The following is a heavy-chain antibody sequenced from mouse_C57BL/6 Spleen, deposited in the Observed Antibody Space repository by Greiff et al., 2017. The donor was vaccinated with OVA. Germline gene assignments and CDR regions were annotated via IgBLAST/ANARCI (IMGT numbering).Heavy chain of an antibody. D-gene: IGHD2-12*01. CDR3: ARRDHDGFDY. J-gene: IGHJ2*01. V-gene: IGHV1-26*01. CDR1: GYTFTDYY. Sequence: VQLQQSGPELVKPGASVKISCKASGYTFTDYYMNWVKQSHGKSLEWIGDINPNNGGTSYNQKFKGKATLTVDKSSSTAYMELRSLTSEDSAVYYCARRDHDGFDYWGQGTTLTVSS. CDR2: INPNNGGT.